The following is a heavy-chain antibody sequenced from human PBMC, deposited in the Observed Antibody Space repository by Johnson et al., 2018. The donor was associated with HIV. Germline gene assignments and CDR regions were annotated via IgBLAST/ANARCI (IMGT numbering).Heavy chain of an antibody. V-gene: IGHV3-33*06. J-gene: IGHJ3*02. D-gene: IGHD4-17*01. CDR2: IWDDGSKK. CDR3: AKDEEGDYGDLGAFNI. CDR1: GFIFSDYA. Sequence: QVQLVESGGGVVQPGRSLRLSCAASGFIFSDYAMHWVRQAPGKGLEWVAVIWDDGSKKYYVDSVKGRFTISRDNSKNTLYLQMNSLRAEDTAIYYCAKDEEGDYGDLGAFNIWGQGTMV.